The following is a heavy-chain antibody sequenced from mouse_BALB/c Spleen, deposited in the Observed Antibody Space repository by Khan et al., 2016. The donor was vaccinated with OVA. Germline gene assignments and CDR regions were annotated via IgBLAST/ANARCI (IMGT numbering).Heavy chain of an antibody. D-gene: IGHD2-10*01. Sequence: QVQLKESGPGLVAPSQSLSITCTVSGFSLTGYGVNWVRQPPGKGLEWLGMIWGDGSTDYNSALKSRLNLTKDNSKSQVFLKMNSLQTDDTARYYCARAYSDNYREVMDYWGQGTSVTVSS. V-gene: IGHV2-6-7*01. CDR1: GFSLTGYG. CDR2: IWGDGST. J-gene: IGHJ4*01. CDR3: ARAYSDNYREVMDY.